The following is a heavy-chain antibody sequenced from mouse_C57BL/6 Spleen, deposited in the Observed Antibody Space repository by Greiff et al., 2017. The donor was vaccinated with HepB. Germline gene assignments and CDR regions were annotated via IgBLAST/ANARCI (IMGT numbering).Heavy chain of an antibody. CDR2: ISDGGSYT. D-gene: IGHD4-1*02. CDR1: GFTFSSYA. V-gene: IGHV5-4*01. CDR3: ARDATGAPFDY. Sequence: EVKLVESGGGLVKPGGSLKLSCAASGFTFSSYAMSWVRQTPEKRLEWVATISDGGSYTYYPDNVKGRFTISRDNAKNNLYLQMSHLKSEDTAMYYCARDATGAPFDYWGQGTTLTVSS. J-gene: IGHJ2*01.